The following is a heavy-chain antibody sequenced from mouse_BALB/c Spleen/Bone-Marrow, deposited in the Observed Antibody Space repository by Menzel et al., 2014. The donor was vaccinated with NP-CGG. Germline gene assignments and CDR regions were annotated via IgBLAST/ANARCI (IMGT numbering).Heavy chain of an antibody. CDR1: GFTFSSYG. J-gene: IGHJ4*01. Sequence: EVKLMESGGDLVKPGGSLKLSCAASGFTFSSYGMSWVRQTPDKRLEWVATINNGSSYTFYPDSVKGRFTISRDNAKNTLYLQMSSLKSEDTAMYYCARRRGGPYAMDYWGQGTSVTVSS. D-gene: IGHD1-1*02. V-gene: IGHV5-6*01. CDR2: INNGSSYT. CDR3: ARRRGGPYAMDY.